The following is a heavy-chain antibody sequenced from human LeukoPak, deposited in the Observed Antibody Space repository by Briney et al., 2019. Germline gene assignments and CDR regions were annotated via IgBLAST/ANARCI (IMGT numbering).Heavy chain of an antibody. CDR3: ARAYRGRQWPPLDY. V-gene: IGHV1-2*02. D-gene: IGHD6-19*01. J-gene: IGHJ4*02. CDR1: GYTFTGYY. CDR2: INPNSGGT. Sequence: ASVKVSCTASGYTFTGYYMHWVRQAPGQGLEWMGWINPNSGGTNYAQKFQGRVTMTRDTSISTAYMELSRLRSDDTAVYYCARAYRGRQWPPLDYWGQGTLVTVSS.